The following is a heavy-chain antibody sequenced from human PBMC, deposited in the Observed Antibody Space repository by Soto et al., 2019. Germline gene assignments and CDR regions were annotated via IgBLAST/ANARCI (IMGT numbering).Heavy chain of an antibody. J-gene: IGHJ2*01. D-gene: IGHD1-20*01. V-gene: IGHV1-18*01. CDR3: AREVFRYFDL. Sequence: QVHLVQSGAEVKKPGASVKVSCKASGYTLTRYGITWVRQAPGQGLEWMGSISAYNANTNYARKLQGRLTMTTDTSTSTAYMELSSLTSDDTSVYYCAREVFRYFDLWGRGTLVSVSS. CDR1: GYTLTRYG. CDR2: ISAYNANT.